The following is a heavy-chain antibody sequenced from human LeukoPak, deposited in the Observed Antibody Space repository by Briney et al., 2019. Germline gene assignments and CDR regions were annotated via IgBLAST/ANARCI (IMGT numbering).Heavy chain of an antibody. J-gene: IGHJ6*02. V-gene: IGHV3-23*01. CDR1: GFTFSSYN. Sequence: GGSLRLSCAASGFTFSSYNMNWVRQAPGKGLEWVSSISGGSEDSYYADSVKGRFTISRDNSRSTPYLQMNSLRADDTAVYYCGRTIAQYSNSWLYYFYGLDVWGQGTTVTVSS. D-gene: IGHD6-13*01. CDR2: ISGGSEDS. CDR3: GRTIAQYSNSWLYYFYGLDV.